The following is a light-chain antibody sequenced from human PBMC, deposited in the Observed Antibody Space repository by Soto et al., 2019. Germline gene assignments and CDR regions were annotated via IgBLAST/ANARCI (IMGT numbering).Light chain of an antibody. Sequence: IQLTQSPSSLSASVGETVTITCRASQDIDNSLNWYQHQPGKAPKLLIYAVSFLETGVPSRFSGRVSGTVFSLTINSLQADDFATYYCQQHDGRPTMTFGQGTRLDIK. CDR1: QDIDNS. V-gene: IGKV1-33*01. CDR3: QQHDGRPTMT. CDR2: AVS. J-gene: IGKJ5*01.